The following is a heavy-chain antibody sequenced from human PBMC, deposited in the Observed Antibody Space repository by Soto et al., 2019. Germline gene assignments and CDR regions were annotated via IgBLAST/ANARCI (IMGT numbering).Heavy chain of an antibody. V-gene: IGHV5-51*01. CDR2: IYPGDSDT. J-gene: IGHJ4*02. CDR3: AREPSNWNYCFDY. CDR1: GYSFTSYW. D-gene: IGHD1-7*01. Sequence: GESLKISCKGSGYSFTSYWIGWVRQMPGKGLEWMGIIYPGDSDTRYSPSFQGQVTISADKSISTAYLQWSSLRGEDTAVYYCAREPSNWNYCFDYWGQGTLVTVSS.